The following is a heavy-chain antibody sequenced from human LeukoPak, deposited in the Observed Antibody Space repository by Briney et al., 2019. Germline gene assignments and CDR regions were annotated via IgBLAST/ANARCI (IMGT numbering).Heavy chain of an antibody. V-gene: IGHV3-48*01. CDR3: ARVGFRTYYYDSSGYYYGFGAFDI. J-gene: IGHJ3*02. CDR2: LSSSSITI. D-gene: IGHD3-22*01. Sequence: GGSLRLSCAASGFTFSNYSMNWVRQAPGKGLEWVSYLSSSSITIYYADSVKGRFIISRDNAKDSLYLQMNSLRAEDTAVYYCARVGFRTYYYDSSGYYYGFGAFDIWGQGTMVTVSS. CDR1: GFTFSNYS.